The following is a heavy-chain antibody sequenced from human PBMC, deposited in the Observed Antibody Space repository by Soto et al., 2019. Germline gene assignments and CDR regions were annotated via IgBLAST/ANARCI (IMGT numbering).Heavy chain of an antibody. J-gene: IGHJ6*02. V-gene: IGHV3-33*01. Sequence: QVQLVESGGGVVQPGRSLRLSCAASGFTFSSYGMHWVRQAPGKGLEWVALVWYDGGNKYYADSVKGRFTISRDNSKNTLYLQRTSLRAADTSVYDGVSGAGYGGNDCVSFYGMDVWGQGTAVTVSS. D-gene: IGHD5-12*01. CDR1: GFTFSSYG. CDR3: VSGAGYGGNDCVSFYGMDV. CDR2: VWYDGGNK.